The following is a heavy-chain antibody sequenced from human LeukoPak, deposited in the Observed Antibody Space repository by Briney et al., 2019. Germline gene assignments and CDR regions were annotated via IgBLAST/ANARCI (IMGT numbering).Heavy chain of an antibody. Sequence: GGSLRLSCAVSGFTFSSYWMHWVRQGPGKGLAWVSRITSDGSATDYADPVKGRFTISRDNAKNTLYLHMDSLRAEDTAVYYCARDASPGYFDLWGRGTLVTVSS. CDR3: ARDASPGYFDL. D-gene: IGHD2-15*01. CDR2: ITSDGSAT. CDR1: GFTFSSYW. V-gene: IGHV3-74*01. J-gene: IGHJ2*01.